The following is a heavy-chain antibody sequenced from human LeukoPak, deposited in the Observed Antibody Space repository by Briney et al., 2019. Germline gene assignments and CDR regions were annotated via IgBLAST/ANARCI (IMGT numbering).Heavy chain of an antibody. D-gene: IGHD3-3*01. CDR2: TNPNSGGT. CDR1: GYTFTGYY. V-gene: IGHV1-2*02. Sequence: ASVKVSCKASGYTFTGYYMHWVRQAPGQGLEWMGWTNPNSGGTNYAQKFQGRVTMTRDTSISTAYMELSRLRSDDTAVYYCARLNYDFWSDYYGAIDYWGQGTLVTVSS. CDR3: ARLNYDFWSDYYGAIDY. J-gene: IGHJ4*02.